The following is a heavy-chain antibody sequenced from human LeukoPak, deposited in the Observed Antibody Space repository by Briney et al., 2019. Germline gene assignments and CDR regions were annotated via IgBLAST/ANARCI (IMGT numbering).Heavy chain of an antibody. J-gene: IGHJ4*02. CDR2: IWYDGSNK. CDR1: GFTFSSYG. V-gene: IGHV3-33*01. D-gene: IGHD3-22*01. CDR3: ARVPGHYYDSSGSYYFDY. Sequence: GGSLRLSCAASGFTFSSYGMHWVRQAPGKGLEWVAVIWYDGSNKYYADSVKGRFTISRDNSKNTLYPQMNSLRAEDTAVYYCARVPGHYYDSSGSYYFDYWGQGTLVTVSS.